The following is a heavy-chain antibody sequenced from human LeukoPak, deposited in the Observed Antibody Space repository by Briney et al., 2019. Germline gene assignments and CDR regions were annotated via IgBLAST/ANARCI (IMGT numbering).Heavy chain of an antibody. D-gene: IGHD6-19*01. CDR3: ARDRSGYSSGWLDY. Sequence: GGSLRLSCAASGFTVSSNYMSWVRQAPGKGLEWVSVIYSGGSTYYADSVKGRFTISRHNSKNTLYLQMNSLRAEDTAVYYCARDRSGYSSGWLDYWGQGTLVTVSS. CDR2: IYSGGST. V-gene: IGHV3-53*04. J-gene: IGHJ4*02. CDR1: GFTVSSNY.